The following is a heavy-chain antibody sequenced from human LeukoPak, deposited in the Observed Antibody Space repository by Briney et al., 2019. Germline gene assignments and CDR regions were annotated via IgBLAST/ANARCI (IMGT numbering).Heavy chain of an antibody. CDR2: INDRRHT. D-gene: IGHD4-23*01. J-gene: IGHJ4*02. CDR3: ARDPTTVVTLPYYFDF. Sequence: SETLSLTCAVHGGSFSGYHRNWIRQSPEKGLEWIGEINDRRHTNYNPSLKSRVTISVDTSKKQFSLRLSSVTAADTAVYYCARDPTTVVTLPYYFDFWGQGTLGAVSS. V-gene: IGHV4-34*01. CDR1: GGSFSGYH.